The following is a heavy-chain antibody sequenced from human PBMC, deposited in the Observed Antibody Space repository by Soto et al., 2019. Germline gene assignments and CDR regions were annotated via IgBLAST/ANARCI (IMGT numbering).Heavy chain of an antibody. Sequence: HPGGSLRLSCSASGFTFTSFAIHWVRQAPGKGLEWVAVISDNGVNKYSAESVRGRFVISRDNSKNTVELEMNSLGPEDTAIYFCARRLTKTVSALGYWGQGTLVTVSS. J-gene: IGHJ4*02. CDR3: ARRLTKTVSALGY. CDR1: GFTFTSFA. V-gene: IGHV3-30*09. CDR2: ISDNGVNK. D-gene: IGHD2-8*01.